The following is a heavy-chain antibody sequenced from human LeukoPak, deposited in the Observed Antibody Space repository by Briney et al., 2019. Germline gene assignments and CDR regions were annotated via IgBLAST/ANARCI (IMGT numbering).Heavy chain of an antibody. CDR2: INHSGST. CDR1: GGSFSGYY. J-gene: IGHJ4*02. Sequence: SETLSLTCAVYGGSFSGYYWSWIRQPPGKGLEWIGEINHSGSTNYNPSLKSRVTISVDTPKNQFSLKLSSVTAADTAVYYCARGRGSSSKGLGGYWGQGTLVTVSS. D-gene: IGHD6-6*01. CDR3: ARGRGSSSKGLGGY. V-gene: IGHV4-34*01.